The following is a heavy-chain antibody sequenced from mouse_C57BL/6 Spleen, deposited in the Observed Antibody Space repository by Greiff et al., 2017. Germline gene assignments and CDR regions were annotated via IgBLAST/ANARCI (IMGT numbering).Heavy chain of an antibody. CDR3: ARGVGMDY. J-gene: IGHJ4*01. CDR2: IDPSDSYT. V-gene: IGHV1-69*01. CDR1: GYTFTSYW. D-gene: IGHD1-1*01. Sequence: VQLQQPGAELVMPGASVKLSCKASGYTFTSYWMHWVKQRPGQGLEWIGEIDPSDSYTNYNQKFKGKSTLTVDKSSSTAYMQLSSLTSEDSAVYYCARGVGMDYWGQGTSVTVSS.